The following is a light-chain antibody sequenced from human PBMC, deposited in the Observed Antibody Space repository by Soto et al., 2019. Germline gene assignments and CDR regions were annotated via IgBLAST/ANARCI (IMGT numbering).Light chain of an antibody. CDR3: HQYFRSPIT. CDR2: WAT. Sequence: DIVMTQSPDSLAVSLGERATINCKSSQSVLYTSNNKNYLAWYQQKAGQPPKVLIYWATTRESGVPDRFSGSGSGTDFTLTVSGLQAEDVAIHYCHQYFRSPITFGGGTKVDIK. V-gene: IGKV4-1*01. J-gene: IGKJ4*01. CDR1: QSVLYTSNNKNY.